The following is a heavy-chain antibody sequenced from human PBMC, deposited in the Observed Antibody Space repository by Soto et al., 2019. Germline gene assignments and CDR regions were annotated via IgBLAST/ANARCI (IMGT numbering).Heavy chain of an antibody. Sequence: QVHLVQSGAEVKKPGASVKVSCKGSGYAFTTYGITWVRQAPGQGLEWMGWISAHNGNTNYAQKLQGRVTVTRDTSTRTAYMELRSRRSDDTAVYYGARGRYGDYWGQGALVTVSS. CDR1: GYAFTTYG. CDR2: ISAHNGNT. D-gene: IGHD1-1*01. CDR3: ARGRYGDY. V-gene: IGHV1-18*01. J-gene: IGHJ4*02.